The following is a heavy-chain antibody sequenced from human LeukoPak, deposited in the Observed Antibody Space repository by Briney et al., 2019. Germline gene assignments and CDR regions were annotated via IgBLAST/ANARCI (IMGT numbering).Heavy chain of an antibody. V-gene: IGHV4-39*01. CDR2: ITYSGST. CDR3: ARVEKHSLDNWFDP. Sequence: KPSETLSLTCTVSSGSISSTTCYWGWIRQPPGKGLEWIATITYSGSTYYNPSLKSRVTISVDTSKNQFSLKVTSLTAADTAVYYCARVEKHSLDNWFDPWGQGTLVTVSS. CDR1: SGSISSTTCY. D-gene: IGHD3-16*01. J-gene: IGHJ5*02.